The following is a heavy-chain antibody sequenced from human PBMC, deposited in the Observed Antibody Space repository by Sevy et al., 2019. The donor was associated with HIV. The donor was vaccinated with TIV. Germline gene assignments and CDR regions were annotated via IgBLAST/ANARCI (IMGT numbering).Heavy chain of an antibody. V-gene: IGHV1-69*13. CDR3: ARHYYGSGSYYNRPYCYGMDV. CDR2: IIPIFGTA. J-gene: IGHJ6*02. CDR1: GGTFSSYA. Sequence: ASVKVSCKASGGTFSSYAISWVRQAPGQGLEWMGGIIPIFGTANYAQKFQGRVTITADESTSTAYMELSSLRSEDTAVYYCARHYYGSGSYYNRPYCYGMDVWGQGTTVTVSS. D-gene: IGHD3-10*01.